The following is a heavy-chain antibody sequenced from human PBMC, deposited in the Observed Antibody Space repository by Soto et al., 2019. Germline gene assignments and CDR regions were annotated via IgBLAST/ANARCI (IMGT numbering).Heavy chain of an antibody. V-gene: IGHV4-39*01. D-gene: IGHD3-9*01. CDR2: IFYSGST. Sequence: SETLSLTCTVSGGSISSSSHYWGWIRQPPGKGLEWIGSIFYSGSTSYNPSLKSRVTISVDTSKNQFSLKLSSVTAADTAVYYCARRESYDILTGYYHFDYWGQETLVTVS. CDR3: ARRESYDILTGYYHFDY. J-gene: IGHJ4*02. CDR1: GGSISSSSHY.